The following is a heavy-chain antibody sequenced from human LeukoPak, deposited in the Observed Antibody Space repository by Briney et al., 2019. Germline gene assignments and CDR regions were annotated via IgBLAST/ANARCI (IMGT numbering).Heavy chain of an antibody. CDR3: ARDRAAMVQRALDY. J-gene: IGHJ4*02. CDR2: ISYDGSNK. D-gene: IGHD5-18*01. Sequence: GGSLRLSCAASGFTFSSYAMHWVRQAPGKGLEWVAVISYDGSNKYYADSVKGRFTISRDNFKNTLYQMNSLRAEDTAVYCARDRAAMVQRALDYWGQGTLVTVSS. CDR1: GFTFSSYA. V-gene: IGHV3-30-3*01.